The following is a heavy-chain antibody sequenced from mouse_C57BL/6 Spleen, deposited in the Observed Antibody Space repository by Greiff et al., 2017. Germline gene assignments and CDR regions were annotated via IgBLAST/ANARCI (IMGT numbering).Heavy chain of an antibody. CDR2: ISYDGSN. CDR1: GYSITSGDY. J-gene: IGHJ4*01. D-gene: IGHD3-2*02. Sequence: EVKLEESGPGLVKPSQSLSLTCSVTGYSITSGDYWNWIRQFPGNKLEWMGYISYDGSNNYNPSLKNRISITRDTSKNQFFLKLNSVTTEDTATYYCAKSFRLRGMDYWGQGTSVTVSS. CDR3: AKSFRLRGMDY. V-gene: IGHV3-6*01.